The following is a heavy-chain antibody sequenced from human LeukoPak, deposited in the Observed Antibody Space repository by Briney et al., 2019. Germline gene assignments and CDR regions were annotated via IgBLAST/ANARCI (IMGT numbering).Heavy chain of an antibody. V-gene: IGHV3-30-3*01. D-gene: IGHD3-3*01. CDR2: ISYDGSNK. CDR1: GFTFSDYY. J-gene: IGHJ6*02. Sequence: PGGSLRLSCAASGFTFSDYYMSWIRQAPGKGLEWVAVISYDGSNKYYADSVKGRFTISRDNSKNTLYLQMNSLRAEDTAVYYCARDGDFWSGYYKRMDVWGQGTTVTVSS. CDR3: ARDGDFWSGYYKRMDV.